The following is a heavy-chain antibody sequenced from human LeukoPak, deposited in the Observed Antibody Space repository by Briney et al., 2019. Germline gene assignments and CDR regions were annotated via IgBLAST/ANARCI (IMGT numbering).Heavy chain of an antibody. J-gene: IGHJ4*02. Sequence: GGSLRLSCAASGFTFSSYAMSWVRQAPGKGLEWVSAISGSGGSTYYADSVKGRFTISRDNSKNTLYLQMNSLRAEDTAVYYCARDALYCSGGSCYSYYFDYWGQGTLVTVSS. CDR2: ISGSGGST. CDR3: ARDALYCSGGSCYSYYFDY. V-gene: IGHV3-23*01. CDR1: GFTFSSYA. D-gene: IGHD2-15*01.